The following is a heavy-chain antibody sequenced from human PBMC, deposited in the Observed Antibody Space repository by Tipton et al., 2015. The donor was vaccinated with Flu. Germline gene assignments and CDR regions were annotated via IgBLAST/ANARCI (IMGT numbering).Heavy chain of an antibody. CDR2: ISGSGGST. CDR3: AKSGPLLWFGEFTYYFDY. V-gene: IGHV3-23*01. J-gene: IGHJ4*02. Sequence: SLRLSCAASGFTFSSYAMSWVRQAPGKGLEWVSAISGSGGSTYYADSVKGRFTISRDNSKNTLYLQMNSLRAEDTAVYYCAKSGPLLWFGEFTYYFDYWGQGTLVTVSS. D-gene: IGHD3-10*01. CDR1: GFTFSSYA.